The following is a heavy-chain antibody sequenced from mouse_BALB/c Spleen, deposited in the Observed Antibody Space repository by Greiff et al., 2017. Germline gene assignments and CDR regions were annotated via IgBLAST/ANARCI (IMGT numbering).Heavy chain of an antibody. J-gene: IGHJ3*01. CDR1: GFTFSSYG. CDR3: ARDGYYGDGAY. V-gene: IGHV5-6-3*01. CDR2: INSNGGST. D-gene: IGHD1-2*01. Sequence: EVQGVESGGGLVQPGGSLKLSCAASGFTFSSYGMSWVRQTPDKRLELVATINSNGGSTYYPDSVKGRFTISRDNAKNTLYLQMSSLKSEDTAMYYCARDGYYGDGAYWGQGTLVTVSA.